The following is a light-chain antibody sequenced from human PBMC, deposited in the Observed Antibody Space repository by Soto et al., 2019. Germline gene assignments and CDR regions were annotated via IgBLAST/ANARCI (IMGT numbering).Light chain of an antibody. J-gene: IGKJ5*01. V-gene: IGKV1-9*01. CDR2: AAS. CDR3: KHLNSDPFT. Sequence: DIQLTQSPSFLSASVGDRVTITCRASQGLSSDLAWYQQKPGKAPKLLIYAASTLQTGVPSRFSGSGSGTDFTRRLSCLHSEDFATHQYKHLNSDPFTFGQGTRLEIK. CDR1: QGLSSD.